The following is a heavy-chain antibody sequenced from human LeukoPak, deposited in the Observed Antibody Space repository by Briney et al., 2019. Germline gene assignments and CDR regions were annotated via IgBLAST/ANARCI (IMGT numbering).Heavy chain of an antibody. CDR2: ISWDGGST. CDR1: GFTFDDYA. CDR3: AKESYYYYYMDV. Sequence: PGGSLRLACAASGFTFDDYALHWVRQAPGKGLEWVSLISWDGGSTYYADSVKGRFTISRDNSKNSLYLLMNSLRAEDTALYYCAKESYYYYYMDVWGKGTTVTVSS. V-gene: IGHV3-43D*03. J-gene: IGHJ6*03.